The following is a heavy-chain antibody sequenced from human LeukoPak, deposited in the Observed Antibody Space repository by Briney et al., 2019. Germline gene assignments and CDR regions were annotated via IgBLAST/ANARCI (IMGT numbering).Heavy chain of an antibody. CDR2: MNPNSGNT. D-gene: IGHD3-22*01. J-gene: IGHJ4*02. Sequence: GASVKVSCKASGYTFTSYDINWVRQATGQGLEWMGWMNPNSGNTGYAQKFQGRVTMTRNTSISTAYMELSSLRSEDTAVYYCARGPYYDSSGYYSFDYWGQGTLVTVSS. CDR3: ARGPYYDSSGYYSFDY. CDR1: GYTFTSYD. V-gene: IGHV1-8*01.